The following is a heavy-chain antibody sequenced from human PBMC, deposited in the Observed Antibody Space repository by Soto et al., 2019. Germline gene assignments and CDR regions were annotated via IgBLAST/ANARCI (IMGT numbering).Heavy chain of an antibody. CDR1: GFTVSSKY. CDR3: AKDLGISRFTDY. D-gene: IGHD2-15*01. V-gene: IGHV3-53*01. J-gene: IGHJ4*02. Sequence: GGSLRLSCAASGFTVSSKYMTWVRQAPGKGLEGVSLIQSGGTTYYADSVQGRFTISRDNSKNTLYLQMSSLRAEDTAVYYCAKDLGISRFTDYWGQGTLVTVSS. CDR2: IQSGGTT.